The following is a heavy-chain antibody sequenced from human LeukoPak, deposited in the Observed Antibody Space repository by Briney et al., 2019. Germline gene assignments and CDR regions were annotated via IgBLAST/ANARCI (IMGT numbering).Heavy chain of an antibody. CDR2: FIPIFGTT. D-gene: IGHD2-2*01. V-gene: IGHV1-69*13. J-gene: IGHJ4*02. CDR3: ARHQEAAAASGYFDY. CDR1: GSTFSSDA. Sequence: GASVKVSCKASGSTFSSDAISWVRQAPGQGLEWMGGFIPIFGTTNFAQKFRGRVTITADESTGTAYMELSSLRSDDTTMYYCARHQEAAAASGYFDYWGQGTLLTVSS.